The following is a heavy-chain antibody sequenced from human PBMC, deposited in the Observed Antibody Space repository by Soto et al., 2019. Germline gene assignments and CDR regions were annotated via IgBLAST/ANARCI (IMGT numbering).Heavy chain of an antibody. CDR1: GGSFSSNY. V-gene: IGHV4-34*01. CDR3: LSARFDY. CDR2: INHSGST. J-gene: IGHJ4*02. D-gene: IGHD6-19*01. Sequence: SETLSLTCAVYGGSFSSNYWTWTRQPPGKGLEWIGEINHSGSTNYNPSLKSRVTISVDTSKNQFSLKLSSVTAADTAVYYCLSARFDYWGQGILVTVSS.